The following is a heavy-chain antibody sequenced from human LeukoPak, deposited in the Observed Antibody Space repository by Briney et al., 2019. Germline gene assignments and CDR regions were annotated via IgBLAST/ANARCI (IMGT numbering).Heavy chain of an antibody. CDR2: IIPIFGTA. D-gene: IGHD6-13*01. V-gene: IGHV1-69*13. CDR1: GGTFSSYA. J-gene: IGHJ4*02. CDR3: ARAEPYSSSWYYFDY. Sequence: SVKVSCKASGGTFSSYAISWVRQAPGQGLEWMGGIIPIFGTANYAQKFQGRVTITADESTSTAYMELSSLRSEDTAVYYCARAEPYSSSWYYFDYWGQGTLVTVSS.